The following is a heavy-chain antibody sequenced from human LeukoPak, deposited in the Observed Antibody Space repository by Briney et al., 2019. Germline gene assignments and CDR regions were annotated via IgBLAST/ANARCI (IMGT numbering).Heavy chain of an antibody. CDR2: IYSGGST. D-gene: IGHD1-26*01. J-gene: IGHJ4*02. CDR1: GFTVSSNY. V-gene: IGHV3-53*01. Sequence: GGSLRLSCAASGFTVSSNYMSWVRQAPGKGLEWVSVIYSGGSTYYADSVKGRFTISRDNSKNTLYLQMNSLRAEDTAVYYCARGIVGAPYYFGYWGQGTLVTVSS. CDR3: ARGIVGAPYYFGY.